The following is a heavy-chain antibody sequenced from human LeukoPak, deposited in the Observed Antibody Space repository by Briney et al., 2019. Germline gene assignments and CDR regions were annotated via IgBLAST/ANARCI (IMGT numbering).Heavy chain of an antibody. CDR1: GVSISSYY. CDR2: IHTSGST. V-gene: IGHV4-4*07. J-gene: IGHJ4*02. D-gene: IGHD3-22*01. CDR3: ARDQYYYDSSGYLTFDY. Sequence: SETLSLTCNVSGVSISSYYWSWIRQPAGKGLEWIGRIHTSGSTNYNPSLKSRVTMSVDTSKDQFSLKLSSVTAADTAVYYCARDQYYYDSSGYLTFDYWGQGTLVTVSS.